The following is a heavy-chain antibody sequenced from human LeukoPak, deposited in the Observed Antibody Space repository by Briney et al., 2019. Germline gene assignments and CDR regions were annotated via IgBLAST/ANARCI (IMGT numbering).Heavy chain of an antibody. CDR2: FDPEDGET. V-gene: IGHV1-24*01. CDR1: GYTLTELS. D-gene: IGHD3-22*01. CDR3: ATGPITMIVVVLDPEAFDI. J-gene: IGHJ3*02. Sequence: GASVKVSCKVSGYTLTELSMHWVRQAPGKGLEWMGGFDPEDGETIYAQKFQGRVTMTEDTSTDTAYMELSSLRSEDTAVYYCATGPITMIVVVLDPEAFDIWGQGTMVTVSS.